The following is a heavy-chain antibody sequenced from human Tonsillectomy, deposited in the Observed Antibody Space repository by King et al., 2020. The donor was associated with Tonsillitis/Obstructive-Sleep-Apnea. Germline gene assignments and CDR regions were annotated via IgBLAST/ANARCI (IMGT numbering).Heavy chain of an antibody. CDR3: AKGGYDFWSGYSHLDY. J-gene: IGHJ4*02. D-gene: IGHD3-3*01. CDR2: ISWNSGSI. V-gene: IGHV3-9*01. CDR1: GFTFDDYA. Sequence: VQLVESGGGLVQPGRSLRLSCAASGFTFDDYAMHWVRQAPGKGLEWVSGISWNSGSIGYADSVKGRFTISRDTAKNSLYLQMNSLRAEDTALYYCAKGGYDFWSGYSHLDYWGQGPLVTVSS.